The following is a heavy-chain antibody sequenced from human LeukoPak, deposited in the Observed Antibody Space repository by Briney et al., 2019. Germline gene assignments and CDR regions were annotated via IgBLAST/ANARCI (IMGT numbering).Heavy chain of an antibody. D-gene: IGHD6-13*01. CDR2: ISSSGSTI. CDR3: ARDDSSSWYLFSWFDP. V-gene: IGHV3-11*04. Sequence: GGSLRLSCAASGFTFSDYYMSWIRQAPGKGLEWVSYISSSGSTIYYADSVKGRFTISRDNAKNSLYLQMNSLRAEDTAVYYCARDDSSSWYLFSWFDPWGQGTLVTVSS. J-gene: IGHJ5*02. CDR1: GFTFSDYY.